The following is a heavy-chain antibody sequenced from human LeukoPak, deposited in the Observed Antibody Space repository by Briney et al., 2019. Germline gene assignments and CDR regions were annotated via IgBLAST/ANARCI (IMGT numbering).Heavy chain of an antibody. J-gene: IGHJ4*02. CDR1: GFTFDGYA. CDR2: IWGDGGLT. D-gene: IGHD2-2*01. V-gene: IGHV3-43*02. CDR3: AKDRQYCSSTSCYYLDY. Sequence: PGGYLRLSCAASGFTFDGYAMHWVRQAPGKGLEWVSLIWGDGGLTHYADSVKGRFTISRDNSKNSLYLQMNSLRTEDTALYYCAKDRQYCSSTSCYYLDYWGEGTLVTV.